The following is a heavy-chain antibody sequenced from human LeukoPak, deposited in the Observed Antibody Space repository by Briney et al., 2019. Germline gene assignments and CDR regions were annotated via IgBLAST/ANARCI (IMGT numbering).Heavy chain of an antibody. CDR2: ITGSGGST. D-gene: IGHD4-23*01. V-gene: IGHV3-23*01. Sequence: GGSLRLSCAASGFTFSSYAMSWVRQAPGKGLEWVSAITGSGGSTYYADSVKGRFTISRDNSKNTLYLQMNSLRPEDTAVYYCANDYGDNPFDYWGQGTLVTVSS. J-gene: IGHJ4*02. CDR3: ANDYGDNPFDY. CDR1: GFTFSSYA.